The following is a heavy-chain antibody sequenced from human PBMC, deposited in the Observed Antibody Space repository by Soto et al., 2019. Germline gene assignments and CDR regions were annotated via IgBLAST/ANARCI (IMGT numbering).Heavy chain of an antibody. J-gene: IGHJ6*04. D-gene: IGHD5-18*01. Sequence: GGSLRLSCAASGFTFDDYGMSWVRQAPGKGLEWVSGINWNGGSTGYADSVKGRFTISRDNAKNSLYLQMNSLRAEDTAVYYCAKWGKDGYSYVYVDYSYGMDVWGKGTRVTVPS. CDR2: INWNGGST. V-gene: IGHV3-20*04. CDR3: AKWGKDGYSYVYVDYSYGMDV. CDR1: GFTFDDYG.